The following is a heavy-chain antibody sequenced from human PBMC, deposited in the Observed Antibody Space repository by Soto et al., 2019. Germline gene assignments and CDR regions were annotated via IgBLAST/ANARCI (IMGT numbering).Heavy chain of an antibody. CDR1: GGTFSDSV. V-gene: IGHV1-69*13. D-gene: IGHD3-10*01. CDR3: ARGRDGSNYYFDY. CDR2: IVPIFGKA. Sequence: ASVKVSCKASGGTFSDSVTSWVRQAPGQGLEWMGGIVPIFGKANLAEKFQDRVTITADESTSTAYMELSSLRSEDSAVYYCARGRDGSNYYFDYWGQGTLVTVSS. J-gene: IGHJ4*02.